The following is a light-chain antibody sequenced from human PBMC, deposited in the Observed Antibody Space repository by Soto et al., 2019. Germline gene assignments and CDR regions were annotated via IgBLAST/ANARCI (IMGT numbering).Light chain of an antibody. CDR2: EGS. Sequence: QSALTQPASVSGSPGQSITISCTGTSSDVGSYNLVSCYQQHPGKAPKLMIYEGSKRPSGVSNRFSGSKSGNTASLTITGLQAEDEADYYCCSYAGSVVFVRGTKVTVL. CDR1: SSDVGSYNL. J-gene: IGLJ2*01. CDR3: CSYAGSVV. V-gene: IGLV2-23*01.